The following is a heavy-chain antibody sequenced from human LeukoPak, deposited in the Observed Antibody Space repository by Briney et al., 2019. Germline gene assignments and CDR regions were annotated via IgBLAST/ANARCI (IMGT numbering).Heavy chain of an antibody. CDR3: ARDPDSSGYYGDAFDI. CDR2: INPSGGST. D-gene: IGHD3-22*01. V-gene: IGHV1-46*01. Sequence: ASVKVSCKASGYTFTSYYMHWVRQAPGQGLEWMGIINPSGGSTSYAQKFQGRVTITADESTSTAYMELSSLRSEDTAVYYCARDPDSSGYYGDAFDIWGQGTMVTVSS. J-gene: IGHJ3*02. CDR1: GYTFTSYY.